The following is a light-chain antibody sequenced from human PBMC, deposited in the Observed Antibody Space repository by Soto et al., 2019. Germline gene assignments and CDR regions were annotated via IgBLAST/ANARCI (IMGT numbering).Light chain of an antibody. CDR1: QSISSW. Sequence: DIQMTQSPSTLSASVGDRVTITCRASQSISSWLAWYQQKPGKATKLLIYKASSLESGVPSRFSGSGSGTEFTLTISSLQPDDLATYYCQQYNSYTWTFGQGTKVDIX. J-gene: IGKJ1*01. CDR3: QQYNSYTWT. CDR2: KAS. V-gene: IGKV1-5*03.